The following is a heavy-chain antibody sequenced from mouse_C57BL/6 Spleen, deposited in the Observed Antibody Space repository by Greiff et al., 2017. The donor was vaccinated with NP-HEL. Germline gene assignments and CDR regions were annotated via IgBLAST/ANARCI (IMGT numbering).Heavy chain of an antibody. CDR1: GYAFSSYW. V-gene: IGHV1-80*01. Sequence: VQLQESGAELVKPGASVKISCKASGYAFSSYWMNWVKQRPGKGLEWIGQIYPGDGDTNYNGKFKGTATLTADKSSSTAYMQLSSLTSEDSAVYFCATYYYGSSYGYAMDYGGQGTSVTVSS. D-gene: IGHD1-1*01. CDR3: ATYYYGSSYGYAMDY. CDR2: IYPGDGDT. J-gene: IGHJ4*01.